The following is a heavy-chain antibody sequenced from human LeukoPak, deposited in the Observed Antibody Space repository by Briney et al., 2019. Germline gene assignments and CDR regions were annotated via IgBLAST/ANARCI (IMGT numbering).Heavy chain of an antibody. J-gene: IGHJ4*02. CDR3: AREYGSGSYYYDY. D-gene: IGHD3-10*01. V-gene: IGHV3-23*01. Sequence: GGSLRLSCAASGFTFSSYAMTWVRQAPGKGLEWVSAVSGSGGSTYYADSVKGRFTISRDNSKNTLYLQMNSLRAEDTAVYYCAREYGSGSYYYDYWGQGTLVTVSS. CDR1: GFTFSSYA. CDR2: VSGSGGST.